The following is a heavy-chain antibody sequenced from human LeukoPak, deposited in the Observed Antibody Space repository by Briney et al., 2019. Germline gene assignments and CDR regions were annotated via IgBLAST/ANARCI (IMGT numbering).Heavy chain of an antibody. CDR2: ISGSGGGT. CDR1: GASISDRTW. D-gene: IGHD1-26*01. J-gene: IGHJ4*02. V-gene: IGHV3-23*01. Sequence: PSGTLSLTCSVSGASISDRTWWSWVRQPPGKGLEWVSTISGSGGGTYYADSVKGRFTISRDDSKNTLYLQMNSLRAEDTAVYYCVKDLGRYRNNCFDYWGQGTLVTVSS. CDR3: VKDLGRYRNNCFDY.